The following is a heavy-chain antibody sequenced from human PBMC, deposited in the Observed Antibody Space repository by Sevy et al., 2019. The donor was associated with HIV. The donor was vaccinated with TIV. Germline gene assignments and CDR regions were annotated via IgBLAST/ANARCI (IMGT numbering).Heavy chain of an antibody. J-gene: IGHJ3*02. V-gene: IGHV4-61*01. D-gene: IGHD3-22*01. CDR1: GGSVSSGSYY. Sequence: SETLSLTCTVSGGSVSSGSYYWSWIRQPPGKGLEWIGYIYYSGSTNYNPSLKSQVTISVDTSKNQFSLKLSSVTAADPAVYYCARGNCDDSNPDAFDIWGQGTMVTVS. CDR2: IYYSGST. CDR3: ARGNCDDSNPDAFDI.